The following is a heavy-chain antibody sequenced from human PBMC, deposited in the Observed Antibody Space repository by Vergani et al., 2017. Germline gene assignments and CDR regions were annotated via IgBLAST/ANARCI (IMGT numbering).Heavy chain of an antibody. V-gene: IGHV4-61*05. CDR3: ARDGGITMVRGAQTFYYYYGMDV. J-gene: IGHJ6*02. Sequence: QLHLQESGPGLVKPSETLSLTCTVSGGSITSSSYYWGWIRQPPGKGLEWIGYIYYSGSTNYNPSLKSRVTISVDTSKNQFSLKLSSVTAADTAVYYCARDGGITMVRGAQTFYYYYGMDVWGQGTTVTVSS. CDR1: GGSITSSSYY. D-gene: IGHD3-10*01. CDR2: IYYSGST.